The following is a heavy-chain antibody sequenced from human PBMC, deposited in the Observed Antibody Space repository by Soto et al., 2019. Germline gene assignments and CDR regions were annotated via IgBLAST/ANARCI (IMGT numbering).Heavy chain of an antibody. CDR3: ARDLRPSIVGATKLNRGGGYFQH. D-gene: IGHD1-26*01. V-gene: IGHV1-69*01. CDR2: IIPIFGTA. Sequence: QVQLVQSGAEVKKPGSSVKVSCKASGGTFSSYAISWVRQAPGQGLEWMGGIIPIFGTANYAQKFQGRVTITADESTSTAYMELSSLRSEDTAVYYCARDLRPSIVGATKLNRGGGYFQHWGQGTLVTVSS. CDR1: GGTFSSYA. J-gene: IGHJ1*01.